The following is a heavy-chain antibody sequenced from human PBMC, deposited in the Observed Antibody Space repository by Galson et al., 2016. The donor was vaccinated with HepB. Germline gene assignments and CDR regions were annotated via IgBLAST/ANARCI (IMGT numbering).Heavy chain of an antibody. CDR2: FDPEEIKK. CDR3: AANQWLDEVIDDASDV. D-gene: IGHD6-19*01. CDR1: GHSLSELT. Sequence: SVKVSCKVSGHSLSELTIHWVRQAPGKGPEWVGGFDPEEIKKVFTRKLQGRVAMTEDTSTDTAYLEIRSLTFEDTAVYYCAANQWLDEVIDDASDVWGQGTMVSISS. V-gene: IGHV1-24*01. J-gene: IGHJ3*01.